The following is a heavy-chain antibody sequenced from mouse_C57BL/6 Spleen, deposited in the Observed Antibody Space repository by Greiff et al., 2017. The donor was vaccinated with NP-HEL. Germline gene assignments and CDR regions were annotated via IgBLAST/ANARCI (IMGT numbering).Heavy chain of an antibody. CDR2: IDPNSGGT. Sequence: QVQLQQPGAELVKPGASVKLSCKASGYTFTSYWMHWVKQRPGRGLEWIGRIDPNSGGTKYNEKFKSKATLTVDKPSSTAYMQLSSLTSEDSAVYYCARFAITTVVARYFDVWGTGTTVTVSS. CDR3: ARFAITTVVARYFDV. V-gene: IGHV1-72*01. D-gene: IGHD1-1*01. J-gene: IGHJ1*03. CDR1: GYTFTSYW.